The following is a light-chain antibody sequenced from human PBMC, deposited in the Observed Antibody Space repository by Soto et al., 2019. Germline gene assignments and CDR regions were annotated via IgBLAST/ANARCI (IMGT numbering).Light chain of an antibody. CDR3: QQYNNWPLT. CDR1: ESVSRN. J-gene: IGKJ5*01. Sequence: EVVMTQSPATLSVSPGERATLSCMASESVSRNLAWYQQKPGRAPRLLIYGASSRATGIPGRFSGSGSGTEFTLTISSLQSEDFAVYYCQQYNNWPLTFGQGTRLEIK. CDR2: GAS. V-gene: IGKV3-15*01.